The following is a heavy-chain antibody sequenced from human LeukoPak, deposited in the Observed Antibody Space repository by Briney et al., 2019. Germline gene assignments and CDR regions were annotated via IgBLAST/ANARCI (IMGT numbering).Heavy chain of an antibody. CDR3: ARDSGVFGSYYYYGMDV. D-gene: IGHD3-10*01. J-gene: IGHJ6*02. CDR2: IYYSGST. Sequence: SETLSLTCTVSGGSISSYYWSWIRQPPGKGLEWIGYIYYSGSTNYNPSLKSRVTISVDTSKNQFSLKLSSVTAADTAVYYCARDSGVFGSYYYYGMDVWGQGTTVTVSS. CDR1: GGSISSYY. V-gene: IGHV4-59*01.